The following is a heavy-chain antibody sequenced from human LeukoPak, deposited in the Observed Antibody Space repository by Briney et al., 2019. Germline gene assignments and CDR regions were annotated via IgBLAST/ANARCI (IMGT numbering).Heavy chain of an antibody. CDR3: ASSLDYGVTYDY. CDR1: GYSISSVYY. CDR2: IYHTGST. D-gene: IGHD4-17*01. J-gene: IGHJ4*02. Sequence: PSETLSLTCSVSGYSISSVYYWGWIRPPPGKGLEWIGSIYHTGSTYYNPSLKSRVTISVDTSKNQFSLKLSSVTAADTAVYYCASSLDYGVTYDYWGQGTLVTVSS. V-gene: IGHV4-38-2*02.